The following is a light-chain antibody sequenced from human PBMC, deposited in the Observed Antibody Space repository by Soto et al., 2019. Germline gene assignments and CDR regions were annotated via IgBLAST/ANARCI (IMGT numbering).Light chain of an antibody. Sequence: EIVLTQSPGTLSLSPGERATLSCRASQSVSSGYLAWYQQKPGQAPRLLIYGASSRATGIPDRFSGSGSGTDFTLTISRLEPEDFAVYYCQQYGSSPPAFGPGTQVDIK. CDR3: QQYGSSPPA. CDR1: QSVSSGY. V-gene: IGKV3-20*01. J-gene: IGKJ3*01. CDR2: GAS.